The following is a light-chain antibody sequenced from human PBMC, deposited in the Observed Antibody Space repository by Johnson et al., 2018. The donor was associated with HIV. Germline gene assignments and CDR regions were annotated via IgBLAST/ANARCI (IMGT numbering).Light chain of an antibody. Sequence: QSVLTQPPSVSAAPGQKVTISCSGSSSNIGNNYVSWYQQLPGTAPKLLIYENHKRPSGIPDRFSGSKSGTSATLGITGLTTGDEADYYCGTWDSSLSAGFYVFGTGTKVTAL. CDR2: ENH. CDR1: SSNIGNNY. V-gene: IGLV1-51*02. J-gene: IGLJ1*01. CDR3: GTWDSSLSAGFYV.